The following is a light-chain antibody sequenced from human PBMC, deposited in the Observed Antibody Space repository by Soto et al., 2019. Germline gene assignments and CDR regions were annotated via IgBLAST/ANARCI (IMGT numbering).Light chain of an antibody. CDR1: SSDVGSDYNY. J-gene: IGLJ1*01. V-gene: IGLV2-14*03. CDR2: DVS. Sequence: QSALAQPASASGSPGQSIAISCTGTSSDVGSDYNYVSWYQQHPGKAPKLMVYDVSTRPSGVSNRFSGSKSGTTASLTISGLQAEDEADYYCCSYTSISTYVFGTGTKVTVL. CDR3: CSYTSISTYV.